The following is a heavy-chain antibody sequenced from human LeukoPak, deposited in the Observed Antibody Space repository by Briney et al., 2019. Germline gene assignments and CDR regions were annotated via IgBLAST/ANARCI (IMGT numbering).Heavy chain of an antibody. CDR2: IWADEKYK. D-gene: IGHD1-26*01. Sequence: GGSLRLSCVASGFTFSTSAMHWVRQTPGKGLEWVSVIWADEKYKDYVDSVKGRFTISRDNSGNTLYLQMRSLRAEDTAVYYCARARLASGGWYFAHWGQGTLVTVSS. V-gene: IGHV3-33*01. J-gene: IGHJ4*02. CDR3: ARARLASGGWYFAH. CDR1: GFTFSTSA.